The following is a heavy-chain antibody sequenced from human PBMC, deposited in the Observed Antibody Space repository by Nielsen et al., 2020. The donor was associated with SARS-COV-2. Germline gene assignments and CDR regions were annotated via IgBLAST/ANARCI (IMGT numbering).Heavy chain of an antibody. D-gene: IGHD5-18*01. J-gene: IGHJ1*01. CDR1: GFTFSSYA. CDR2: IWYDGGNE. V-gene: IGHV3-33*06. Sequence: GESLKISCAASGFTFSSYAMHWVRQAPGKGLEWVAVIWYDGGNEYYADSVKGRFTISRDNSKNTLYVQMNSLRAEDTAVYFCAKRSVYMAYFDHWGQGPLVTVSS. CDR3: AKRSVYMAYFDH.